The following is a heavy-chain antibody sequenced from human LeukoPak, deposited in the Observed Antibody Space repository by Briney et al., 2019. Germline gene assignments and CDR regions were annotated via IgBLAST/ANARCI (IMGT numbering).Heavy chain of an antibody. CDR3: ARVPGHGYSSYYFDY. CDR1: GFTFSSYA. V-gene: IGHV3-23*01. D-gene: IGHD5-18*01. Sequence: GGSLRLSCAASGFTFSSYAMSWVRQAPGKGLEWVSAISGSGGSTYYADSVKGRFTISRDNSKNTLYLQMNSLSPEDTAVYYCARVPGHGYSSYYFDYWGQGTLVTVSS. CDR2: ISGSGGST. J-gene: IGHJ4*02.